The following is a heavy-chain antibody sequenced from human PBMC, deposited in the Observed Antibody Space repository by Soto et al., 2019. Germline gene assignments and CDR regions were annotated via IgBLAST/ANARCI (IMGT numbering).Heavy chain of an antibody. J-gene: IGHJ4*02. CDR2: ISAHNGNT. CDR3: ARGRYGDY. CDR1: GYTFTSYG. V-gene: IGHV1-18*01. Sequence: QVHLVQSGAEVKKPGASVKVSCKGSGYTFTSYGSTWVRQAPGQGLEWMGWISAHNGNTEYAQKLQGRVTVTRDTSTSTAYMELRNLTSDDTAVYYCARGRYGDYWGQGALVTVSS. D-gene: IGHD1-1*01.